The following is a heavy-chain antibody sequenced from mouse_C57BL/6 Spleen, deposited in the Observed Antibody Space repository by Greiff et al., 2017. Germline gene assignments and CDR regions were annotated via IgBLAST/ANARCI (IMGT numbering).Heavy chain of an antibody. CDR2: INPSTGGT. CDR1: GYSFTGYY. V-gene: IGHV1-42*01. Sequence: EVQVVESGPELVKPGASVKISCKASGYSFTGYYMNWVKQSPEKSLEWIGEINPSTGGTTYNQKFKAKATLTVDKSSSTAYMQLKSLTSEDSAVYDCARGWDGGYFDVWGTGTTVTVSS. J-gene: IGHJ1*03. CDR3: ARGWDGGYFDV. D-gene: IGHD4-1*01.